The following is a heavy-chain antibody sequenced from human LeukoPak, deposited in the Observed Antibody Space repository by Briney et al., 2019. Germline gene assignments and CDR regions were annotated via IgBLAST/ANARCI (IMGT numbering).Heavy chain of an antibody. CDR3: ARHVGGDFCSAYYIDV. CDR2: IYYRGST. CDR1: GGSISSSSYY. V-gene: IGHV4-39*01. D-gene: IGHD3-3*01. Sequence: PSETLSLACSVSGGSISSSSYYWGWIRQPPGKGLEWIGSIYYRGSTNYNTSLKSRVTISVDTSKNQFSLKLSSVTAADTAVYYCARHVGGDFCSAYYIDVWGKGTTVTVSS. J-gene: IGHJ6*03.